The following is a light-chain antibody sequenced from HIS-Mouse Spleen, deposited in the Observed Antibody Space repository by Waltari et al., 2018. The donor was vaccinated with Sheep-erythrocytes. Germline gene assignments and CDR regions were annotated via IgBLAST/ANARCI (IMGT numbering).Light chain of an antibody. CDR3: QQRSNWLT. CDR2: HAS. Sequence: EIVLTQSPATLSLSPGERATLSCRASQSVSSYLAWYQQKPGQAPRLLIYHASNRATGFPARFSGSGSGTDFTLTISSLEPEDFAVYYCQQRSNWLTFGGGTKVEIK. CDR1: QSVSSY. J-gene: IGKJ4*01. V-gene: IGKV3-11*01.